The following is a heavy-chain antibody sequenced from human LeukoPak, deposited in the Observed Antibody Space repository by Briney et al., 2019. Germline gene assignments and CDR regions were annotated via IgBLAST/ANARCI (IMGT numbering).Heavy chain of an antibody. V-gene: IGHV3-23*01. Sequence: GGSLRLSCAASGFTFSSYAMSWVRQAPGKGLEWVSAISGSGGSTYYADSVKGRFTISRDNSKNTLYLQMNSLRAEDTAVYYCAKDVTIFGVVIRQAFDYWGQGTLVTVSS. CDR1: GFTFSSYA. D-gene: IGHD3-3*01. J-gene: IGHJ4*02. CDR2: ISGSGGST. CDR3: AKDVTIFGVVIRQAFDY.